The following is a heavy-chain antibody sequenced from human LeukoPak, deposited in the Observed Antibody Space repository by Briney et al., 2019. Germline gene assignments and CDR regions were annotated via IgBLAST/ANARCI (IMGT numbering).Heavy chain of an antibody. CDR2: IYHSGST. J-gene: IGHJ4*02. CDR3: ARHNITMIVVAIDY. D-gene: IGHD3-22*01. CDR1: GYSISSGYY. V-gene: IGHV4-38-2*01. Sequence: SETLSLTCAVSGYSISSGYYWGWIRQPPGKGLEWIGSIYHSGSTYYNPSLKSRVTISVDTSKNQFSLKLSSVTAADTAVYYCARHNITMIVVAIDYWGQGTLVTVSS.